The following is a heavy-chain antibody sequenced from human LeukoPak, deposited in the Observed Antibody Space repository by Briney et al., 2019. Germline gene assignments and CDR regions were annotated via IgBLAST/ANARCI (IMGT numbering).Heavy chain of an antibody. CDR2: ISGSGGST. D-gene: IGHD5-12*01. Sequence: GGSLRLSCAASGFTFSSYAMSWVRQAPGKGLEWVSAISGSGGSTYYADSVKGRFTISRDNSKNTLYLQMNSLRAEDTAVYYCAKEGAATIGVYYYMDVWGKGTTVTISS. V-gene: IGHV3-23*01. CDR3: AKEGAATIGVYYYMDV. J-gene: IGHJ6*03. CDR1: GFTFSSYA.